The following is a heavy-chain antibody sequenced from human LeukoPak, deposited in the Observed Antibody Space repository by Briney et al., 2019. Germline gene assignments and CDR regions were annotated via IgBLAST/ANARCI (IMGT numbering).Heavy chain of an antibody. CDR1: GFTFSSYS. V-gene: IGHV3-48*04. Sequence: GGSLRPSCAASGFTFSSYSMNWVRQAPGKGLEWVSYISSSSSTIYYADSVKGRFTISRDNAKNSLYLQMNSLRAEDTAVYYCARDPVDGYAGFDNWGQGTLVTVSS. CDR2: ISSSSSTI. J-gene: IGHJ4*02. D-gene: IGHD5-24*01. CDR3: ARDPVDGYAGFDN.